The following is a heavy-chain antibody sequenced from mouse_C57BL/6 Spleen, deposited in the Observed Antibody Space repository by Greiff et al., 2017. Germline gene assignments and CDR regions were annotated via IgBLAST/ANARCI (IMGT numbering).Heavy chain of an antibody. V-gene: IGHV1-19*01. CDR2: INPYNGGT. J-gene: IGHJ4*01. Sequence: VQLQQSGPVLVKPGASVKMSCKASGYTFTDYYMNWVKQSHGKSLEWIGVINPYNGGTSYNQKFKGKATLTVDKSSSTAYMELNSLTSEDSAVYYCASGTTVETNAMDYWGQGTSVTVSS. D-gene: IGHD1-1*01. CDR1: GYTFTDYY. CDR3: ASGTTVETNAMDY.